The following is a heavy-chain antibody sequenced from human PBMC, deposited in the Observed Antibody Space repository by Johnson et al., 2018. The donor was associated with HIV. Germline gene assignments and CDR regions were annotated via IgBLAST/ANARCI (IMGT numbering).Heavy chain of an antibody. V-gene: IGHV3-30-3*01. CDR2: ISYDGSNK. CDR3: AKAWELLGRRAALDI. Sequence: QVQLVESWGGVVQPGRSLRLSCAASGFTFSSYAMHWVRQAPGKGLEWVAVISYDGSNKYYADSVKGRFTISRDNSKNTLYLQMNSLRAEDTAVYYCAKAWELLGRRAALDIWGQGTMVTVSS. CDR1: GFTFSSYA. D-gene: IGHD1-26*01. J-gene: IGHJ3*02.